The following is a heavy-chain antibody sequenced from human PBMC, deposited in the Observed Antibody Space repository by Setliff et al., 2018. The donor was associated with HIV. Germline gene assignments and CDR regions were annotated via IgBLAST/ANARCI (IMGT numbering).Heavy chain of an antibody. J-gene: IGHJ4*02. Sequence: PGGSLRLSCAASGFTLSSYAMTWVRQAPGKGLECVSAISGCGDRTYHADSVKRRFTISRDNSKNTVYLQMNSLRAEDTAVYYCAKEQGTIFGVIKAHFDYWGQGALVTVSS. D-gene: IGHD3-3*01. V-gene: IGHV3-23*01. CDR1: GFTLSSYA. CDR2: ISGCGDRT. CDR3: AKEQGTIFGVIKAHFDY.